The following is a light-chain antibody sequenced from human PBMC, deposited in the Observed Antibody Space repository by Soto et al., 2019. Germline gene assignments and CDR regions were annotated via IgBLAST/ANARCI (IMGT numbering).Light chain of an antibody. V-gene: IGKV3-15*01. CDR2: GAS. CDR3: HQYNNWPRT. Sequence: EIFVTQSPATLSATRWEIATLSWRASQIVNSKLAWYQQKPGQAPSLLIYGASTRATGIPARFSGSGSGTEFTLTISSLHSEDFAVYYCHQYNNWPRTFGQGTKVDIK. CDR1: QIVNSK. J-gene: IGKJ1*01.